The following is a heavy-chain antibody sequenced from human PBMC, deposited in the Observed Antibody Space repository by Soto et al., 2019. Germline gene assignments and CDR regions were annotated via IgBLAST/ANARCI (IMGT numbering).Heavy chain of an antibody. CDR1: GFTFSSYG. V-gene: IGHV3-30*18. D-gene: IGHD3-3*01. CDR2: ISYDGSNK. Sequence: GGSLRLSCAASGFTFSSYGMHWVRQAPGKGLEWVAVISYDGSNKYYADSVKGRFTISRDNSKNTLYLQMNSLRAEDTAVYYCAKDYDFWSGYFDYWGQGTLVTVS. CDR3: AKDYDFWSGYFDY. J-gene: IGHJ4*02.